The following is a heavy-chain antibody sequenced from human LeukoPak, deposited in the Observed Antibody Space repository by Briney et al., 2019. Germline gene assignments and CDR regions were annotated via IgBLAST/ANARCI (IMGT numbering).Heavy chain of an antibody. J-gene: IGHJ4*02. D-gene: IGHD5-12*01. CDR1: GCTLSSYD. CDR3: ARDYSGYDFYH. V-gene: IGHV3-23*01. Sequence: GGSLRLSCAASGCTLSSYDMSWVRQAPGKGLEGVEATSGSGCNTYYADSVKGRFTISRDNSKNTLYLQMNSLRAEDTAVYYCARDYSGYDFYHWGQGTLVSVS. CDR2: TSGSGCNT.